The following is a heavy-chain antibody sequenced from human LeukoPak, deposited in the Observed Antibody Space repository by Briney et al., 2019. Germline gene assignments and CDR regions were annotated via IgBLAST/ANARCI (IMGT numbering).Heavy chain of an antibody. J-gene: IGHJ5*02. D-gene: IGHD2-2*01. V-gene: IGHV3-30*02. CDR3: AKDQDVVVPAALLNWFDP. CDR1: GFTFSSYG. Sequence: GGSVRLSCAASGFTFSSYGMHWVRQAPGKGLEWVAFIRYDGSTKYYADSVKGRITISRDNSKNTLYLQMNSLRAEDTAVYYCAKDQDVVVPAALLNWFDPWGQGTLVTVSS. CDR2: IRYDGSTK.